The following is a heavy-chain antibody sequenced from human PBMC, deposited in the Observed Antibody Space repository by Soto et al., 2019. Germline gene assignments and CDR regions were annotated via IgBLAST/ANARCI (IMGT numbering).Heavy chain of an antibody. J-gene: IGHJ3*02. V-gene: IGHV1-69*06. CDR2: IIPLYGSA. CDR3: AREQVPVTAGGGGAFDI. D-gene: IGHD2-21*01. CDR1: GATLSSYP. Sequence: QVQLVQSGAEVKKPGSSVKVSCETSGATLSSYPINWVRQAPGQGLEWMGGIIPLYGSANYRQKFSGRLTITADRSTSTAYMELSSLTSDDTAVYYCAREQVPVTAGGGGAFDIWGQGTMVIVSS.